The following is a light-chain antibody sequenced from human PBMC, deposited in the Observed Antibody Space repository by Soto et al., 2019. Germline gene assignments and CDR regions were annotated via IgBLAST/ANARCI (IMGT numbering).Light chain of an antibody. CDR2: EVS. V-gene: IGLV2-14*01. CDR1: SSDVGGYNY. CDR3: SSYKGSSTAWL. Sequence: QSALTQPASVSGSPGQSITISCTGTSSDVGGYNYVSWYQHYPGEAPRVMIYEVSRRPSGVSNRFSGSKSGNTASLTISGLQAEDEADYYCSSYKGSSTAWLFGGGTKVTVL. J-gene: IGLJ3*02.